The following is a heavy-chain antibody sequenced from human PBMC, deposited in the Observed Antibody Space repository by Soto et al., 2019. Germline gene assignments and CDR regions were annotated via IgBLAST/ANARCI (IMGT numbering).Heavy chain of an antibody. Sequence: PGGSLRLSCAASGFTFSSYAMSWVRQAPGKGLEWVSAISGSGGSTYYADSVKGRFTISRDNSKNTLYLQMNSLRAEDTAVYYGAKEGIVVVPARYGMDVWGQVTTVTVSS. CDR2: ISGSGGST. J-gene: IGHJ6*02. CDR3: AKEGIVVVPARYGMDV. CDR1: GFTFSSYA. D-gene: IGHD2-2*01. V-gene: IGHV3-23*01.